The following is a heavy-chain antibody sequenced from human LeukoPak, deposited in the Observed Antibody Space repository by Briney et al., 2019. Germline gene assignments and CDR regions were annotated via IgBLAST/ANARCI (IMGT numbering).Heavy chain of an antibody. J-gene: IGHJ4*02. Sequence: GASVKVSCKASGYTFTSYGISWVRQAPGQGLEWMGWISAYNGNTNYAQNLQGRVTMTTDTSTSTAYMELRSLRSDDTAVYYCARDCGGGVCYSSSGIDYWGQGTLVTVSS. CDR3: ARDCGGGVCYSSSGIDY. CDR1: GYTFTSYG. D-gene: IGHD6-6*01. CDR2: ISAYNGNT. V-gene: IGHV1-18*01.